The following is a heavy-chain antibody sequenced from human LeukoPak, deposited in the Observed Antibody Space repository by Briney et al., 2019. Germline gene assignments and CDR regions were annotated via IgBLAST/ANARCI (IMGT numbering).Heavy chain of an antibody. J-gene: IGHJ4*02. V-gene: IGHV4-59*08. CDR1: GGSISSYY. D-gene: IGHD1-26*01. Sequence: SETLSLTCTVSGGSISSYYWSWIRQPPGKGLEWIGYIYYSGSTNYNPSLKSRVTISVDTSKNQFSLKLSSVAAADTAVYYCARQVGATFDYWGQGALVTVSS. CDR2: IYYSGST. CDR3: ARQVGATFDY.